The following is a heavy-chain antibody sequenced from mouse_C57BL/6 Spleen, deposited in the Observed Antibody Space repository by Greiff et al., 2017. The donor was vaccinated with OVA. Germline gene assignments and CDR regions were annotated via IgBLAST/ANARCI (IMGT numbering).Heavy chain of an antibody. J-gene: IGHJ4*01. D-gene: IGHD2-2*01. CDR3: GRQGNLLWLAMDY. V-gene: IGHV10-1*01. CDR1: GFSFNTYA. Sequence: EVHLVESGGGLVQPKGSLKLSCAASGFSFNTYAMNWVRQAPGKGLEWVARIRSKSNNYATSDADYGKDRFTISRDDSESLLYMQMNNLKTENTAMYSGGRQGNLLWLAMDYWGQGTSVTVSS. CDR2: IRSKSNNYAT.